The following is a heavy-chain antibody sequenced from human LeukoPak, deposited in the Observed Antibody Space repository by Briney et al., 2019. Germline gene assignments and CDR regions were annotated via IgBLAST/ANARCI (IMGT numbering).Heavy chain of an antibody. D-gene: IGHD2-2*01. CDR1: GGSISSGSYY. CDR3: ATSPPVVPAAITAFDI. CDR2: IYTSGST. J-gene: IGHJ3*02. V-gene: IGHV4-61*02. Sequence: PSQTLSLTCTVSGGSISSGSYYWSWIRQPAGKGLEWIGRIYTSGSTNYNPSLKSRVTMSVDTSKNQFSLQLSSVTAADTAVYYCATSPPVVPAAITAFDIWGQGTMVTVSS.